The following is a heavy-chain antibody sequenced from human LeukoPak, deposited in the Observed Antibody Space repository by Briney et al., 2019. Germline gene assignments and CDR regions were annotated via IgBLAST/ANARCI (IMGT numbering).Heavy chain of an antibody. V-gene: IGHV3-48*01. CDR1: GFTFSSYS. Sequence: GGSLRLSCAASGFTFSSYSMNWVRQAPGKGLEWVSYISSSSTIYYADSVKGRFTISRDNAKNSLYLQMNSLRAEDTAVYYCARELSWYFDLSFDYWGQGTLVTVSS. CDR2: ISSSSTI. D-gene: IGHD3-9*01. CDR3: ARELSWYFDLSFDY. J-gene: IGHJ4*02.